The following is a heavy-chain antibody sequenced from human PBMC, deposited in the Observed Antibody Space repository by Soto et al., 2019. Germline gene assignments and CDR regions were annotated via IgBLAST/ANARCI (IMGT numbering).Heavy chain of an antibody. D-gene: IGHD2-2*01. J-gene: IGHJ5*02. V-gene: IGHV4-34*01. CDR3: ARLWAYCSSTSCTNWFDP. Sequence: SETLSLTCAVYGGSFSGYYWSWIRQPPGKGLEWIGEINHSGSTNYNPSLKSRVTISVDTSKNQFSLKLSSVTAADTAVYYCARLWAYCSSTSCTNWFDPWGQGTLVTVSS. CDR2: INHSGST. CDR1: GGSFSGYY.